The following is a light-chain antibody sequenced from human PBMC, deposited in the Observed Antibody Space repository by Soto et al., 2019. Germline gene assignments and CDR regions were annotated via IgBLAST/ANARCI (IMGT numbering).Light chain of an antibody. CDR3: VSWDDSLSGLV. J-gene: IGLJ1*01. CDR2: SNT. V-gene: IGLV1-47*02. Sequence: SALTQPPSASGTPGQRVTISCSGRSANSGNNYVCWYQQLPGTATNLLISSNTQRPSGVPDRFSGAKSGPSSSLAISGLRSEDEADYYGVSWDDSLSGLVFGNGTKATV. CDR1: SANSGNNY.